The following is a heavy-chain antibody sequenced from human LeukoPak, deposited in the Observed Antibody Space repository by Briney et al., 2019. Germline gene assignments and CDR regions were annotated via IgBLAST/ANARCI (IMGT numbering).Heavy chain of an antibody. D-gene: IGHD4-17*01. J-gene: IGHJ4*02. Sequence: SETLSLTCTVSGGSISSYYWSWIRQPPGKGLEWIGYIYYSGSTNYNPSLKSRVTISVDTSKNQFSLKLSSVTAADTAVYYCARGANYGDYVDNFDYWGQGTLVTVSS. CDR1: GGSISSYY. CDR2: IYYSGST. V-gene: IGHV4-59*01. CDR3: ARGANYGDYVDNFDY.